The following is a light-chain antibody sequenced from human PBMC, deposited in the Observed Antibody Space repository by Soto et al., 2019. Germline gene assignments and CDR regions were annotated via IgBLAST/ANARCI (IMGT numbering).Light chain of an antibody. CDR2: GAS. CDR1: QSVSTN. Sequence: EIVMTQSPATLSVSPGERATLSCRASQSVSTNLAWYQQKPGQSPRLLIYGASTRATGIPARFSGSGSETECTLTISSLQSEDFAVYYCQQYTNWPPYTFGQGTNLEIK. V-gene: IGKV3-15*01. CDR3: QQYTNWPPYT. J-gene: IGKJ2*01.